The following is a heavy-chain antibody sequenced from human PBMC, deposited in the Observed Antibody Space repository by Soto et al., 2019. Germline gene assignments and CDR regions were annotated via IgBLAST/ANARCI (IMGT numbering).Heavy chain of an antibody. CDR2: IYHSGST. Sequence: PSETLSLTCAVSGYFISSGYYWGWIRQPPGKGLEWIGSIYHSGSTYYTPSLKSRGPVSVDTSKNQFSLKLSSVTAADTAVYFCARDPNGGNEPFDIWGQGTMVTVSS. CDR3: ARDPNGGNEPFDI. J-gene: IGHJ3*02. V-gene: IGHV4-38-2*02. D-gene: IGHD5-12*01. CDR1: GYFISSGYY.